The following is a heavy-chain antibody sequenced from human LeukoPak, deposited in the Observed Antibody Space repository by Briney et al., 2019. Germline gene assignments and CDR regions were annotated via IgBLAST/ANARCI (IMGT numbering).Heavy chain of an antibody. D-gene: IGHD1-20*01. CDR2: IYYSGST. J-gene: IGHJ5*02. Sequence: SETLSLTCTVSGGSVSSGSYYWSWIRQPPGKGLEWIGYIYYSGSTNYNPSLKSRVTISVDTSKNQFSLKLSSVTAVDTAVYYCARFRITGTTYGWFDPWGQGTLVTVSS. V-gene: IGHV4-61*01. CDR3: ARFRITGTTYGWFDP. CDR1: GGSVSSGSYY.